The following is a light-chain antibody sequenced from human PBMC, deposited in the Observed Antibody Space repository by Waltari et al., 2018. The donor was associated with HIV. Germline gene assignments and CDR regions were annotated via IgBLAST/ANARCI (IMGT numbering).Light chain of an antibody. CDR1: QSVGSH. Sequence: EIVLTQSPATLSVSPGERATLSCRASQSVGSHLAWYQQKPGQPPRLLIYGASTRATGISDRFSGSGSGTDFTLTINSLQSEDFAIYYCQQNTLRPPPTFGGGTKVEIK. CDR3: QQNTLRPPPT. J-gene: IGKJ4*01. CDR2: GAS. V-gene: IGKV3-15*01.